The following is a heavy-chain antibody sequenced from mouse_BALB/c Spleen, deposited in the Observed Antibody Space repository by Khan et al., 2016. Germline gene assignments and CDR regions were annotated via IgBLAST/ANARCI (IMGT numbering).Heavy chain of an antibody. V-gene: IGHV1-9*01. J-gene: IGHJ3*01. Sequence: QIQLVQSGAELMKPGASVKISCKATGYTFNSCWIEWVKQRPGHGLEWIGEILPGNDTTDYNEKFKDRAAFTADTSSNTAYMQLSSLTSEDSAVDYGAREDLVSLFVYWGQGTLVTVSA. CDR3: AREDLVSLFVY. CDR2: ILPGNDTT. CDR1: GYTFNSCW.